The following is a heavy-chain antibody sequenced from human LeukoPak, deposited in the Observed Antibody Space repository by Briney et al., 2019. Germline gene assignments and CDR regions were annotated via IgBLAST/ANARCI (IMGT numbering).Heavy chain of an antibody. D-gene: IGHD5-12*01. CDR1: GFTFSSYS. CDR2: ISSSSSYI. Sequence: GGSLRLSCAASGFTFSSYSMNWVRQAPGKGLEWVSSISSSSSYIYYADSVKGRFTISRDNAKNSLYLQMNSLRAEDTAVYYCARDLRIAGYDYVDFDYWGQGTLVTVFS. V-gene: IGHV3-21*01. J-gene: IGHJ4*02. CDR3: ARDLRIAGYDYVDFDY.